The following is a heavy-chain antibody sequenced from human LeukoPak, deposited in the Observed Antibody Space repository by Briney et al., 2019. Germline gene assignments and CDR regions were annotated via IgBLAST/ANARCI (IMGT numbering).Heavy chain of an antibody. CDR3: ARAHPPPPCGGDCYSYYYYGMDV. J-gene: IGHJ6*02. Sequence: SVKVSCKASGGTFSSYAISWVRQAPGQGLEWMGGIIPISGTADYAQKFQGRVTITADESTSTAYMELSSLRSEDTAVYYCARAHPPPPCGGDCYSYYYYGMDVWGQGTTVTVSS. CDR1: GGTFSSYA. V-gene: IGHV1-69*13. D-gene: IGHD2-21*02. CDR2: IIPISGTA.